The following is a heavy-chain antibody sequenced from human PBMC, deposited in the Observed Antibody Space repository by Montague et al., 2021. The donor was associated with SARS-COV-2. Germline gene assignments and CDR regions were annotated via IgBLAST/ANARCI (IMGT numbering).Heavy chain of an antibody. D-gene: IGHD3-22*01. CDR3: VRGGRSSAYAMDY. CDR2: IYSSGST. J-gene: IGHJ4*02. CDR1: GASMSGSY. V-gene: IGHV4-59*01. Sequence: SETLSLTCTVSGASMSGSYWGWVRQPPEKGPEWIGNIYSSGSTHYNPSLKSRVTISVDTSKSQFSLRLTSVTAADTAVYYCVRGGRSSAYAMDYWGQGTLVTVSS.